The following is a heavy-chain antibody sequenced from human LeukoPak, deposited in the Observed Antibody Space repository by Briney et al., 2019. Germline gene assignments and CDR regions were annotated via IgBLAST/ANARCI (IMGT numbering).Heavy chain of an antibody. CDR3: AINLWFGELPTY. CDR1: GGSFSGYY. D-gene: IGHD3-10*01. V-gene: IGHV4-34*01. J-gene: IGHJ4*02. Sequence: SETLSLTCAVYGGSFSGYYWSWIRQPPGKGLEWIGEINHSGSTNYNPSLKSRVTISVDTSKNQFSLKLSSVTAADTAVYYCAINLWFGELPTYWGQGTLVTVSS. CDR2: INHSGST.